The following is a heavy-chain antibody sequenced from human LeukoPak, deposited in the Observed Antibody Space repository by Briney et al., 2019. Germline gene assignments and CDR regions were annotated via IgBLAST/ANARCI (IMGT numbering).Heavy chain of an antibody. D-gene: IGHD3-9*01. CDR1: GYTFTGYY. CDR2: ISAYNGNT. Sequence: ASVKVSCKASGYTFTGYYMHWVRQAPGQGLEWMGWISAYNGNTNFAQKLQGRVTMTTDTSTSTVYMDLRSLRSDDTAVYYCARDQAATNTQVRFCLDWGQGTLVTVSS. J-gene: IGHJ4*02. V-gene: IGHV1-18*04. CDR3: ARDQAATNTQVRFCLD.